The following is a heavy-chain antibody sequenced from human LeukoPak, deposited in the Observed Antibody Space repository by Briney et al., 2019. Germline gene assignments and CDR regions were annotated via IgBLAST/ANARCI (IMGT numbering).Heavy chain of an antibody. CDR1: GFSLSSYG. D-gene: IGHD3-10*01. CDR2: LSDSGGGT. V-gene: IGHV3-23*01. J-gene: IGHJ5*02. CDR3: ATDRPYITSWYGCSTP. Sequence: GGSLRLSCAASGFSLSSYGMTWVRQAPGKGLEWVSTLSDSGGGTYYADSVKGRFTISRDNSRNTLYLQMHSLRVEDTAVYYCATDRPYITSWYGCSTPWGQGTLVTVSS.